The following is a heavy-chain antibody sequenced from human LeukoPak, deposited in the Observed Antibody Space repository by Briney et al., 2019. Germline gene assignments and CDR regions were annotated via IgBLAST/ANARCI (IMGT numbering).Heavy chain of an antibody. CDR1: GFTFSSYE. V-gene: IGHV3-48*03. D-gene: IGHD6-13*01. J-gene: IGHJ4*02. CDR3: ARCKKQQPFDY. Sequence: GGSLRLSCAASGFTFSSYEMNWVRQAPGKGLEWVSYISSSGSTIYYADSVKGRFTISGDNARNSLYLQMNSLRAEDTAVYYCARCKKQQPFDYWGQGTLVTVSS. CDR2: ISSSGSTI.